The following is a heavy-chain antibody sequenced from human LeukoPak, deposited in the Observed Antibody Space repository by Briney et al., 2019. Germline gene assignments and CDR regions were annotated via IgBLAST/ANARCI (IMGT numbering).Heavy chain of an antibody. J-gene: IGHJ6*03. CDR1: GGTFSSYA. V-gene: IGHV1-69*05. D-gene: IGHD6-6*01. CDR3: ARGGQLLTYYYYMDV. Sequence: SVKVSCKASGGTFSSYAISWVRQAPGQGLEWMGGIIAILGTANYAQKFQGRVTITTDESTSTAYMELSSLRSEDTAVYYCARGGQLLTYYYYMDVWGKGTTVTVSS. CDR2: IIAILGTA.